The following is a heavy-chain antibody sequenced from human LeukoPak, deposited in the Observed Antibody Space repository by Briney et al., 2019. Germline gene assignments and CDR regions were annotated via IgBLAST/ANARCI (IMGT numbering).Heavy chain of an antibody. D-gene: IGHD3-3*01. CDR3: AKGACITIFGVVISNPCNLDY. CDR1: TFTVSSNY. Sequence: GGSLRLSCAASTFTVSSNYMNWVRQAPGKGLEGVSFIYSGGSTYYADSVKGRFTISRDNSKNTLYLQMNSLRAEDTAVYFCAKGACITIFGVVISNPCNLDYWGQGTLVTVSS. CDR2: IYSGGST. J-gene: IGHJ4*02. V-gene: IGHV3-53*01.